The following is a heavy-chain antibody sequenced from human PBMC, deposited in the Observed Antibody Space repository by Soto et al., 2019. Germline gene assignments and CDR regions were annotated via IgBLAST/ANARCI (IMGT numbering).Heavy chain of an antibody. CDR2: ISSSSSTI. CDR1: GFTFSSYS. Sequence: GGSLRLSCAASGFTFSSYSMNWVRQAPGKGLEWVSYISSSSSTIYYADSVKGRFTISRDNAKNSLYLQMNSLRDEDTAVYYCARDYYYDSSGYSAADAFDIWGQGTMVTVSS. J-gene: IGHJ3*02. D-gene: IGHD3-22*01. CDR3: ARDYYYDSSGYSAADAFDI. V-gene: IGHV3-48*02.